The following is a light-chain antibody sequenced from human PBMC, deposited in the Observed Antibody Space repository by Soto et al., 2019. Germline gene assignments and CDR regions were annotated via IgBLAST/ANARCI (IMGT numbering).Light chain of an antibody. Sequence: QSALTQPASVSGSPGQSITISCTGTNSDVGGYNYVSWYQHHPGKAPKLLIYEVSNRPSGVSNRFSGSKSGNTASLTISGLQAEDEADYYCSSYRLSATPWVFGGGTKLNVL. CDR3: SSYRLSATPWV. J-gene: IGLJ3*02. CDR2: EVS. CDR1: NSDVGGYNY. V-gene: IGLV2-14*01.